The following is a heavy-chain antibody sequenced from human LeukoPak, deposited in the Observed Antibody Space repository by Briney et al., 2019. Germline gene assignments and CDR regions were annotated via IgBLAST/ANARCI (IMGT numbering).Heavy chain of an antibody. CDR1: GFTFSGYW. D-gene: IGHD4-17*01. CDR3: ARRVGFNGENGDY. Sequence: GGSLRLSCSASGFTFSGYWMTWVRQASGKGLEWVASIKHDGSEKYYVDSVKGRFTISRDNAKNSLHLQMNSLRAEDTAVYYCARRVGFNGENGDYWGQGTLVTVSS. CDR2: IKHDGSEK. V-gene: IGHV3-7*01. J-gene: IGHJ4*02.